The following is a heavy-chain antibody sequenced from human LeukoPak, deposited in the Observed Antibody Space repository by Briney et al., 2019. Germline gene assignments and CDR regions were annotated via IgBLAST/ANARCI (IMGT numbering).Heavy chain of an antibody. J-gene: IGHJ4*02. D-gene: IGHD3-22*01. CDR2: ISSSGSTT. CDR1: GFTFSDYY. CDR3: ARTVYYYDSSGQSGYFDY. V-gene: IGHV3-11*01. Sequence: GGSLRLSCAASGFTFSDYYMSWIRQAPGKGLEWVSYISSSGSTTYYADSVKGRFTISRDNAKNSLYLQMNSLRAEDTAVYYCARTVYYYDSSGQSGYFDYWGQGTLVTVSS.